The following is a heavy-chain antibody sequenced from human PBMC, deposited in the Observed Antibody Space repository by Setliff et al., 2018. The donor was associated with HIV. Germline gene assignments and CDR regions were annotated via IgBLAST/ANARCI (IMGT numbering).Heavy chain of an antibody. CDR3: ARDLDHFESSGILDS. CDR1: GYSISSVSY. CDR2: IYHSGTT. V-gene: IGHV4-38-2*02. J-gene: IGHJ4*02. Sequence: ETLSLTCTVSGYSISSVSYWGWIRQPPGKGLEWIGSIYHSGTTYYNPSLKSRVTISVDTSKNQFSLKLSSVTAADTAVYYCARDLDHFESSGILDSWGQGTLVTVSS. D-gene: IGHD3-22*01.